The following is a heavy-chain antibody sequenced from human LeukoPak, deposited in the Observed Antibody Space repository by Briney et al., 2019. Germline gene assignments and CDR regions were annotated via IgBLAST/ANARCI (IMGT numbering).Heavy chain of an antibody. Sequence: GGPLRLSCAASGFTFSSYGMHWVRQAPGKGLEWVAVISYDGSNKYYADSVKGRFTISRDNSKNTLYLQMNSLRAEDTAVYYCANNGDSSSWYYFDYWGQGTLVTVSS. CDR2: ISYDGSNK. D-gene: IGHD6-13*01. V-gene: IGHV3-30*18. CDR3: ANNGDSSSWYYFDY. J-gene: IGHJ4*02. CDR1: GFTFSSYG.